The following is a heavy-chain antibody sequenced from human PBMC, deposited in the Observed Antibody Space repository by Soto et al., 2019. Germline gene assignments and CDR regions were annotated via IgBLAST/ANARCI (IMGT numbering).Heavy chain of an antibody. CDR1: GFTFTSSA. J-gene: IGHJ4*02. CDR2: IVVGSGNT. CDR3: AKRYCTTTSCVREIDY. Sequence: SVKVSCKASGFTFTSSAVQWVRQARGQRLEWIGWIVVGSGNTNYAQKFQERVTITRDMSTSTAYMELNSLRAVDTAVYYCAKRYCTTTSCVREIDYWGQGTLVTVSS. D-gene: IGHD2-2*01. V-gene: IGHV1-58*01.